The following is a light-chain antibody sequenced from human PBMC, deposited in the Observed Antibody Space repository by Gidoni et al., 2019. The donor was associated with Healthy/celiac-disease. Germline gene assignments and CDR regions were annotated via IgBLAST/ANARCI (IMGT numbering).Light chain of an antibody. CDR3: QQYNSYWET. CDR1: QSISSW. J-gene: IGKJ1*01. Sequence: DLQFTQSPSTLSASVGDRVTIPCRASQSISSWLAWYQQKPGKAHKLLIYKASSLESGVPSRFSGSGSGTECTLTISSLQTDDFATYYCQQYNSYWETFGQGTKVEIK. V-gene: IGKV1-5*03. CDR2: KAS.